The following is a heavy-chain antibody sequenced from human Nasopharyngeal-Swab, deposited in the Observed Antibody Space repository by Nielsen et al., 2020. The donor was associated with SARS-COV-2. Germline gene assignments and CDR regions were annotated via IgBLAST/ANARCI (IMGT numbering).Heavy chain of an antibody. CDR2: IYYSGST. CDR3: AFCRGAGYYYYYMDV. CDR1: GGSISSSSYY. D-gene: IGHD6-13*01. V-gene: IGHV4-31*03. J-gene: IGHJ6*03. Sequence: SETLSLTCTVSGGSISSSSYYWGWIRQPPGKGLEWIGYIYYSGSTYYNPSLKSRVTISVDTSKNQFSLKLSSVTAADTAVYYCAFCRGAGYYYYYMDVWGKGTTVTVSS.